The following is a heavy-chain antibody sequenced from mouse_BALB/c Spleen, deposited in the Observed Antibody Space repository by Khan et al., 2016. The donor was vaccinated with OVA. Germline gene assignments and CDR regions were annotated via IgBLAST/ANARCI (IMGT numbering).Heavy chain of an antibody. CDR3: ARVYGGDFDY. V-gene: IGHV3-2*02. J-gene: IGHJ2*01. D-gene: IGHD2-10*02. CDR2: ISYSGNT. CDR1: GYSITSDYA. Sequence: EVQLQESGPGLVKPSQSLSLTCTVTGYSITSDYAWNWIRQFPGNKLEWMGHISYSGNTKYNPSLKSRISVTRDTSKNQIFLQLNSVTAEDTATYYCARVYGGDFDYWGQGTTLTV.